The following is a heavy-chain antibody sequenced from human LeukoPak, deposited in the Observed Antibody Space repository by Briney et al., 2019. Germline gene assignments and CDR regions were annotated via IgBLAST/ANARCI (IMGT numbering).Heavy chain of an antibody. J-gene: IGHJ4*02. V-gene: IGHV4-4*07. Sequence: SGTLSLTCTVSGGSISSYYWSWIRQPAGKGLEWIGRIYSSGSTNYNPSLKSRVTMSVDTSKNLFSLKLSSVTAADTAVYYCARGGKATVVTVWGQGTLVTVSS. CDR1: GGSISSYY. CDR3: ARGGKATVVTV. CDR2: IYSSGST. D-gene: IGHD4-23*01.